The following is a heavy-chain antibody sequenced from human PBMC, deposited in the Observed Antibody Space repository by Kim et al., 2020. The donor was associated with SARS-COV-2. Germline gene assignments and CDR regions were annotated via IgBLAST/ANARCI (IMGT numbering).Heavy chain of an antibody. V-gene: IGHV3-23*01. CDR1: GFTFSSFA. CDR3: AEVFHYGSGDMPNYFDY. Sequence: GGSLRLSCAASGFTFSSFAMTWVRQLPGKGLEWVSVINYDGGLTFYADSVKGRFTISRDNSMNTLYLQMNSLRADDTAVYYCAEVFHYGSGDMPNYFDYWGQGTPVTVSS. J-gene: IGHJ4*02. CDR2: INYDGGLT. D-gene: IGHD3-10*01.